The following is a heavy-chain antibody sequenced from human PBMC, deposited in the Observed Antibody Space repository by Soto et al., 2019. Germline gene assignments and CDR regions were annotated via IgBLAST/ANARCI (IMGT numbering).Heavy chain of an antibody. V-gene: IGHV1-18*01. J-gene: IGHJ3*02. CDR3: ARDIPKPLGLALSLCRDIDAFDI. Sequence: ASVKVSCKASGYTFTSYGISWVRQAPGQGLEWMGWISAYNGNTNYAQKLQGRVTMTTDTSTSTAYMELRSLRSDDTAVYYCARDIPKPLGLALSLCRDIDAFDIWGQGTMVTVSS. CDR1: GYTFTSYG. D-gene: IGHD3-16*02. CDR2: ISAYNGNT.